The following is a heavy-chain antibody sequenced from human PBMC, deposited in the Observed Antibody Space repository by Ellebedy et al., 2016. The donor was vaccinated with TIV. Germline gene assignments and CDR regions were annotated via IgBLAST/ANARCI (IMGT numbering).Heavy chain of an antibody. D-gene: IGHD2-2*01. CDR1: GYRFSTFW. CDR2: IDPSDSYI. Sequence: PGGSLRLSCKVSGYRFSTFWINWVRRMPGKGLEWMGRIDPSDSYIKYSPSFQGHVTISVDKSVSTAYLEWSSLKASDTAMYYCARHGRYCGSTRCYAGYYGMDVWGQGTTVTVSS. CDR3: ARHGRYCGSTRCYAGYYGMDV. V-gene: IGHV5-10-1*01. J-gene: IGHJ6*02.